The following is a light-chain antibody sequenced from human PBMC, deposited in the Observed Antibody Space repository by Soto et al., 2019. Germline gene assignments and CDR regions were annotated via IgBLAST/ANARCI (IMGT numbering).Light chain of an antibody. V-gene: IGLV2-23*01. J-gene: IGLJ1*01. CDR2: AAT. CDR3: CSYASSSPYF. CDR1: SSDVGSYDL. Sequence: QSALTQPASVSGSPGQSITISCTGTSSDVGSYDLVSRYQLHPGKAPNLIIYAATRRPSGVSNRFSGSKSGSTASLTISGLQAEDEADYYCCSYASSSPYFFGTGTNLTVL.